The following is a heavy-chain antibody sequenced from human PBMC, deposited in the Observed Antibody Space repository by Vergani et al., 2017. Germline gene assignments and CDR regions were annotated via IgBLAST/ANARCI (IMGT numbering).Heavy chain of an antibody. D-gene: IGHD3-10*01. CDR3: ARQNPYGSAHVDF. Sequence: QVDLQESGPGLVKSSETLSLNCAVSGYSVGSGYYWGWIRQPPGRGLEWIGCVHRNGNTYYTSFLRSRATISRETSKNQFSRRLTSVTAADTAVYYCARQNPYGSAHVDFGGRGVLVTVSA. CDR2: VHRNGNT. CDR1: GYSVGSGYY. J-gene: IGHJ4*02. V-gene: IGHV4-38-2*01.